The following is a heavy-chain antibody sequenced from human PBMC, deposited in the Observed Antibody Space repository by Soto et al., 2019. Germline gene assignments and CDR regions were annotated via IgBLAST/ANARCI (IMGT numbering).Heavy chain of an antibody. CDR2: ITSSGGST. CDR3: AKRKYYDRSAFWDS. J-gene: IGHJ4*02. D-gene: IGHD3-22*01. CDR1: GFTFSSYA. Sequence: EVQLLESGGGLVQPGGSLRLSCAASGFTFSSYAVSWVRQAPGKGLEWVSSITSSGGSTYYADSVKGRFTISRDNSKNTLFLLMNSLRAEDTAVYYCAKRKYYDRSAFWDSWGQGTLVTVSS. V-gene: IGHV3-23*01.